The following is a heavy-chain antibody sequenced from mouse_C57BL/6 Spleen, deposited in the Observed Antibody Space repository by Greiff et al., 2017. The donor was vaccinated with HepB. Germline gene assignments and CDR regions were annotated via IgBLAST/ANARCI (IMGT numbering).Heavy chain of an antibody. CDR1: GYTFTSYW. V-gene: IGHV1-52*01. CDR3: ARSYYYGSSYVGFDY. D-gene: IGHD1-1*01. J-gene: IGHJ2*01. CDR2: IDPSDSET. Sequence: QVQLQQPGAELVRPGSSVKLSCKASGYTFTSYWMHWVKQRPIQGLEWIGNIDPSDSETHYNQKFKDKATLTVDKSSSTAYMQLSSLTSEDSAVYYCARSYYYGSSYVGFDYWGQGTTLTVSS.